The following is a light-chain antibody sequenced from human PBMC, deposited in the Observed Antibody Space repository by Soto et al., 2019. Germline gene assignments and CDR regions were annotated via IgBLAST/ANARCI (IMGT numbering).Light chain of an antibody. V-gene: IGKV3-15*01. CDR1: QSISNN. CDR2: SAF. J-gene: IGKJ5*01. Sequence: EIVLTQSPATLSLSPGERATLSCRASQSISNNLAWYQQKPGQAPRLVIYSAFTRATGIPARFSGSGSGTEFTLTISSLQSEDFATYYCQQSYSTPRVTFGQGTRLEI. CDR3: QQSYSTPRVT.